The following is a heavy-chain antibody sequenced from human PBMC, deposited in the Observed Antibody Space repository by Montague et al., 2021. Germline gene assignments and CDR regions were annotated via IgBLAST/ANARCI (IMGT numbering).Heavy chain of an antibody. CDR3: ARDTTTDGFDI. D-gene: IGHD1-1*01. CDR2: ISYICTT. J-gene: IGHJ3*02. Sequence: SETLSLTRTVSGGSISNYCWTWIRQPPGKGMEWIWFISYICTTNLNPSLNSRVTISLDTSKNQFSLNLSSVTAADPTVFYCARDTTTDGFDIWGQGTMVTVSS. CDR1: GGSISNYC. V-gene: IGHV4-59*13.